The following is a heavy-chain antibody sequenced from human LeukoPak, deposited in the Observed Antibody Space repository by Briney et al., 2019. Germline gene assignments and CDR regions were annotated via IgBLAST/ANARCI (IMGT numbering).Heavy chain of an antibody. Sequence: SETLSLTCAVYGGSFNSYFWSWIRQPPGKGREWIGEINHSGSANYNPSLKSRVTISVDTSKNQFSLKLTSVTAADTAVYYCARLSGWFYYYYMDVWGTGTTVTISS. D-gene: IGHD3-3*01. V-gene: IGHV4-34*01. CDR3: ARLSGWFYYYYMDV. CDR2: INHSGSA. CDR1: GGSFNSYF. J-gene: IGHJ6*03.